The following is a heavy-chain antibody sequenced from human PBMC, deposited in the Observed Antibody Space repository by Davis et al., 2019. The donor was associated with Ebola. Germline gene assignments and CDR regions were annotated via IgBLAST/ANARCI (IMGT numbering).Heavy chain of an antibody. V-gene: IGHV1-18*04. D-gene: IGHD3-16*02. Sequence: SVKVSCKASGYTFTSYYMHWVRQAPGQGLEWMGWISAYNGNTNYAQKLQGRVTMTTDTSTSTAYMELRSLRSDDTAVYYCARVEFGGVIVDYWGQGTLVTVSS. CDR2: ISAYNGNT. J-gene: IGHJ4*02. CDR3: ARVEFGGVIVDY. CDR1: GYTFTSYY.